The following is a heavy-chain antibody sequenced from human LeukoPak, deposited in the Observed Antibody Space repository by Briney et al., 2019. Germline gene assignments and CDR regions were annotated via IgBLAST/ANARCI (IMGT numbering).Heavy chain of an antibody. V-gene: IGHV4-59*01. D-gene: IGHD1-14*01. Sequence: PSETLSLTCTVSGGSISSYYWSWIRQPPGKGLEWIGYIYYSGSTNYNPSLKSRVTISVDTSKNQFSLKRSSVTAADTAVYYCARDGKYYYGMDVWGQGTTVTVSS. CDR3: ARDGKYYYGMDV. J-gene: IGHJ6*02. CDR2: IYYSGST. CDR1: GGSISSYY.